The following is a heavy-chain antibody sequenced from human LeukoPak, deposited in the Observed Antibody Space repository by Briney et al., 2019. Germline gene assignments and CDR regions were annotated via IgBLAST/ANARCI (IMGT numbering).Heavy chain of an antibody. V-gene: IGHV3-64*01. CDR2: ISSNGGST. J-gene: IGHJ5*02. Sequence: GGSLRLSCAASGFTFSNYAMHWVRQAPGKGLEYVSAISSNGGSTYYANSVKGRFTISRDNSKNTLYLQMGSLRAEDMAVYYCARVLVTAYGNWFDPWGQGTLVTVSS. D-gene: IGHD2-21*02. CDR3: ARVLVTAYGNWFDP. CDR1: GFTFSNYA.